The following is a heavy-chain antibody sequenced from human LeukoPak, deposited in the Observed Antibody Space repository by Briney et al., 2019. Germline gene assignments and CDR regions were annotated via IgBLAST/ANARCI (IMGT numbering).Heavy chain of an antibody. Sequence: GGSLRLSCAASAFTFSNRGMHWVRQAPGEGLQWVAFIRYDDKNTYYTDSVRGRFTISRDTSKNTLYLQMNSLRPEDTAIYYCAQDLEYHHLWFGSTDHWGRGTLVTVSS. V-gene: IGHV3-30*02. D-gene: IGHD3-10*01. CDR1: AFTFSNRG. CDR2: IRYDDKNT. J-gene: IGHJ1*01. CDR3: AQDLEYHHLWFGSTDH.